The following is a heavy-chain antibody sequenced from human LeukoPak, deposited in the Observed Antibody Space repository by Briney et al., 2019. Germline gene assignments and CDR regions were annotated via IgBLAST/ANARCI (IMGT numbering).Heavy chain of an antibody. CDR1: RFTPRSHD. Sequence: GGALRISCAAPRFTPRSHDMNWGRQGPGKGLEWVAATSGSGGNTYYADSVKGRFTISRDNSKNTLYLQMNSLRAEDTAVYYCAKEYSGYDFDYWGQGTLVTVSS. D-gene: IGHD5-12*01. J-gene: IGHJ4*02. V-gene: IGHV3-23*01. CDR3: AKEYSGYDFDY. CDR2: TSGSGGNT.